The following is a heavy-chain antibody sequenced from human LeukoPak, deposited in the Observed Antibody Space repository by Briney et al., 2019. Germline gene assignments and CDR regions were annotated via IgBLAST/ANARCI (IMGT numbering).Heavy chain of an antibody. D-gene: IGHD1-14*01. Sequence: ASVKVSCKASGYTFTGYYMHWVRQAPGQGLEWMGWINPKTGGTSYAQKFQGRVTMTRDTSISTVNRELSRLTSDDTAVYYCARATAENDHWGQGTLVTVSS. J-gene: IGHJ4*02. CDR2: INPKTGGT. CDR1: GYTFTGYY. CDR3: ARATAENDH. V-gene: IGHV1-2*02.